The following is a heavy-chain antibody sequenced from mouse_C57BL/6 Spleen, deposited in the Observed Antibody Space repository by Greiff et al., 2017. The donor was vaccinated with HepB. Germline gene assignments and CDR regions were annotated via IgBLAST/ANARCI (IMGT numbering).Heavy chain of an antibody. D-gene: IGHD1-1*01. CDR1: GFTFSDYG. V-gene: IGHV5-17*01. CDR2: ISSGRSTI. Sequence: EVQVVESGGGLVKPGGSLKLSCAASGFTFSDYGMHWVRQAPEKGLEWVAYISSGRSTIYYSDTVKGRFTISRDNAKNTLFLQRTSLRSEDTAMYYCARKGHYYGSSYGYFDVWGTGTTVTVSS. J-gene: IGHJ1*03. CDR3: ARKGHYYGSSYGYFDV.